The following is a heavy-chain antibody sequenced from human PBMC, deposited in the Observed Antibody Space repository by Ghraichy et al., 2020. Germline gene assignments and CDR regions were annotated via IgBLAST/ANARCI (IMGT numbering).Heavy chain of an antibody. CDR3: ARDTLYSSGWYPSPDY. CDR1: GFTFSSYS. Sequence: GGSLRLSCAASGFTFSSYSMNWVRQAPGKGLEWVSSISSSSSYIYYADSVKGRFTISRDNAKNSLYLQMNSLRAEDTAVYYCARDTLYSSGWYPSPDYWGQGTLVTVSS. J-gene: IGHJ4*02. V-gene: IGHV3-21*01. D-gene: IGHD6-19*01. CDR2: ISSSSSYI.